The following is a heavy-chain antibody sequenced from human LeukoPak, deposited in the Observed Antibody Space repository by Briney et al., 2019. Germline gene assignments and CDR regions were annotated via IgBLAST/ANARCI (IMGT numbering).Heavy chain of an antibody. CDR1: GGSISSGGYS. Sequence: AQTLSLTCAVYGGSISSGGYSWGWIRQPPGKGLEWIGYIYHSGSTYYNPSLKSRVTISVDRSKNQFSLKLSSVTAADTAVYYCARDGSSDYGDYGGGWFDPWGQGTLVTVSS. D-gene: IGHD4-17*01. V-gene: IGHV4-30-2*01. CDR3: ARDGSSDYGDYGGGWFDP. J-gene: IGHJ5*02. CDR2: IYHSGST.